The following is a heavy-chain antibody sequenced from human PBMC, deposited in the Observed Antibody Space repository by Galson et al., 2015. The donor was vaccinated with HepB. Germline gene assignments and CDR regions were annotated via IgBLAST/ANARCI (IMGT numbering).Heavy chain of an antibody. CDR3: AREGRVTAIQIGY. Sequence: SLRLSCAASGFTFSSSAMHWVRQAPGKGLEWVAVISYDGSAKYYADSVKGRFTISRDNSMNTLYLQMNSLKPEDTAVYYCAREGRVTAIQIGYWGQGTLVTVSS. V-gene: IGHV3-30*04. CDR1: GFTFSSSA. CDR2: ISYDGSAK. D-gene: IGHD2-21*02. J-gene: IGHJ4*02.